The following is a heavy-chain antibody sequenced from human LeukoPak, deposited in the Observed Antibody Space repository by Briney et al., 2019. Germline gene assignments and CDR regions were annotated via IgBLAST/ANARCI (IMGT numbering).Heavy chain of an antibody. Sequence: PGGSLRLSCAASGFTFSSYGMHWVRQAPGKGLEWVAVISYDGSNKYYADSVKGRFTISRDNSKNTLYLQMNSLRAEDTAVYYCANFLYGSGSLGGQGTLVTVSS. J-gene: IGHJ4*02. V-gene: IGHV3-30*18. CDR2: ISYDGSNK. CDR3: ANFLYGSGSL. CDR1: GFTFSSYG. D-gene: IGHD3-10*01.